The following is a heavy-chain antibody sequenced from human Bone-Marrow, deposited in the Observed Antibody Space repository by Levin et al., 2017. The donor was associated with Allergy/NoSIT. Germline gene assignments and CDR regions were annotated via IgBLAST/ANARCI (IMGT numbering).Heavy chain of an antibody. J-gene: IGHJ4*02. CDR3: ARDRYYGGSSPPLGGFDY. D-gene: IGHD4-23*01. CDR1: DFGFSNFV. V-gene: IGHV3-30*03. Sequence: QAGGSLRLSCAASDFGFSNFVMHWVRQSPGKGLEWVAGISYDGSVKYYVDSVKGRFTISRDNSKNTLFLLMDSLRPDDTAVYYCARDRYYGGSSPPLGGFDYWGQGTLVTVSS. CDR2: ISYDGSVK.